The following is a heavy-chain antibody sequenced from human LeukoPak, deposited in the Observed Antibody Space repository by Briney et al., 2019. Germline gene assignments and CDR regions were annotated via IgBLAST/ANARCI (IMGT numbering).Heavy chain of an antibody. CDR2: INHSGRT. CDR1: GGSFSGYY. J-gene: IGHJ4*02. CDR3: ARSSGENFTMIVVAPRGGYDY. V-gene: IGHV4-34*01. Sequence: PSETLSLTCAVYGGSFSGYYWSWLRQPPGKGLEWIGEINHSGRTNYNPSLKSRVPISVDTPKNQFSLELSSVTAADTDVYYCARSSGENFTMIVVAPRGGYDYWGQGTLVTVSS. D-gene: IGHD3-22*01.